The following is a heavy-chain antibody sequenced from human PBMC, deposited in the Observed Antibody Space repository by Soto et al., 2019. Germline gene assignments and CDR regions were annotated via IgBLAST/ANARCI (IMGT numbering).Heavy chain of an antibody. CDR3: ARQDTAMVSLLKNYYYYGMDV. J-gene: IGHJ6*02. CDR2: IIPIFGTA. V-gene: IGHV1-69*06. D-gene: IGHD5-18*01. Sequence: SVKVSCKASGGTFSSYAISWVRQAPGQGLEWMGGIIPIFGTANYAQKFQGRVTITADKSTSTAYMELSSLRSEDTAVYYCARQDTAMVSLLKNYYYYGMDVWGQGTTVTVSS. CDR1: GGTFSSYA.